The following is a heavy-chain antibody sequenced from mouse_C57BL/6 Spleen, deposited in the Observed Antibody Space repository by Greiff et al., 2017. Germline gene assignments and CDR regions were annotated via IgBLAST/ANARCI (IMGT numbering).Heavy chain of an antibody. Sequence: EVKLVESGGGLVQPGGSLKLSCAASGFTFSDYYMYWVRQTPEKRLEWVAYISNGGGSTYYPDTVKGRFTISRDNAKNPLYLQMSRLKSEDTAMYYCARHDDGYCVFDYWGQGTTLTVSS. CDR2: ISNGGGST. V-gene: IGHV5-12*01. D-gene: IGHD2-3*01. CDR1: GFTFSDYY. CDR3: ARHDDGYCVFDY. J-gene: IGHJ2*01.